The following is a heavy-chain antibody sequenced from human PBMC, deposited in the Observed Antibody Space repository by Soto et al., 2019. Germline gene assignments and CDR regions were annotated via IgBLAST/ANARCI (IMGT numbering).Heavy chain of an antibody. CDR1: GGSISSYY. J-gene: IGHJ4*02. D-gene: IGHD3-22*01. V-gene: IGHV4-59*01. CDR2: IYYSGST. CDR3: AGWYYYDSSGLSNY. Sequence: SETLSLTCTVSGGSISSYYWSWIRQPPGKGLEWIGYIYYSGSTNYNPSLKSRVTISVDTSKNQFSLKLSSVTAADTAVYYCAGWYYYDSSGLSNYWGQGTLVTVSS.